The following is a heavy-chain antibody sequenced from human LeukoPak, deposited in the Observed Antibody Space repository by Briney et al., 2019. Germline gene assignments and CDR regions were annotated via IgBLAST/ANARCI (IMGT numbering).Heavy chain of an antibody. D-gene: IGHD2-21*02. CDR2: INPNSGGT. J-gene: IGHJ4*02. V-gene: IGHV1-2*02. CDR3: ARDQYIVVVAATRGYFDY. CDR1: GCTFTGYY. Sequence: ASVKVSCKASGCTFTGYYMHWVRQAPGQGLEWMGWINPNSGGTNYAQKFQGRVTMTRDTSISTAYMELSRLRSDDTAVYYCARDQYIVVVAATRGYFDYWGQGTLVTVSS.